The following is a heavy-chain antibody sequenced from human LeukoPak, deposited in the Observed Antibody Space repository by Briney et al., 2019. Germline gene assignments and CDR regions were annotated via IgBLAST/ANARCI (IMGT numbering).Heavy chain of an antibody. V-gene: IGHV3-64*01. Sequence: GGSLRLSCAASRFTFSSYEMHWVRQAPGKGLEYVSAISSNGGSTYYANSVKGRFTISRDNSKNTLYLQMGSLRAEDMAVYYCARGLIAVAGSFDYWGQGTLVTVSS. CDR2: ISSNGGST. D-gene: IGHD6-19*01. J-gene: IGHJ4*02. CDR3: ARGLIAVAGSFDY. CDR1: RFTFSSYE.